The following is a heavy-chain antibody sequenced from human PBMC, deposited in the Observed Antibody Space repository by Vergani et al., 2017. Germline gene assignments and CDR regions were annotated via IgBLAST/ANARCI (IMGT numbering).Heavy chain of an antibody. J-gene: IGHJ6*03. CDR2: IYYSGST. CDR3: ARDRHYYGSGSYSSYYYYYYMDV. Sequence: QVQLQESGPGLVKPSQTLSLTCTVSGGSISSGGYYWSWIRQHPGKGLEWIGYIYYSGSTYYNPSLKSRVTISVDTSKNQFSLKLSSVTAADTAVYYCARDRHYYGSGSYSSYYYYYYMDVWGKGTTVTVSS. CDR1: GGSISSGGYY. D-gene: IGHD3-10*01. V-gene: IGHV4-31*03.